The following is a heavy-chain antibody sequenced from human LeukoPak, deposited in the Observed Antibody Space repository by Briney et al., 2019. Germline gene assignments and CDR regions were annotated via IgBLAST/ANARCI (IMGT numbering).Heavy chain of an antibody. D-gene: IGHD3-3*01. Sequence: PSETLSLTCTVSGGSISSSSYYWGWIRQPPGKGLEWIGSIYYSGSTYDNPSLKSRVTISVDTSKNQFSLKLSSVTAADTAVYYCARQVRFLEWSFDYWGQGTLVTVSS. CDR3: ARQVRFLEWSFDY. J-gene: IGHJ4*02. V-gene: IGHV4-39*01. CDR2: IYYSGST. CDR1: GGSISSSSYY.